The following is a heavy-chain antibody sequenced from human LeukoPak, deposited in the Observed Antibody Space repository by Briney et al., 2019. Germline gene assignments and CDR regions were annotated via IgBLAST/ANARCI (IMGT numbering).Heavy chain of an antibody. CDR2: ISGTSDPT. V-gene: IGHV3-23*01. CDR1: GFTFSDYA. CDR3: ARGLVHTYYPSDY. D-gene: IGHD3-22*01. J-gene: IGHJ4*02. Sequence: GSLRLSCAASGFTFSDYAMSWVRQAPGKGLEWVSIISGTSDPTYYADSVKGRFTISRDNSKNTLYLQMNSLRGEDTAIYYCARGLVHTYYPSDYWGQGTLVTVSS.